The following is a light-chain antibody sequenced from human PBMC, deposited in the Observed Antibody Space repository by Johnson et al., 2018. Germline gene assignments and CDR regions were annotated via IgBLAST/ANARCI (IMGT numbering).Light chain of an antibody. CDR1: SSNIGNNY. CDR2: ENN. V-gene: IGLV1-51*02. J-gene: IGLJ1*01. CDR3: GTWDSSLSAGNV. Sequence: QSVLTQPPSVSAAPGQKVTISCSGSSSNIGNNYVSWYQQLPGTAPKLLIYENNKRPPGIPDRFSGSKSGTSATLGITGLQTGDEDDYYCGTWDSSLSAGNVFGTGTKVTVL.